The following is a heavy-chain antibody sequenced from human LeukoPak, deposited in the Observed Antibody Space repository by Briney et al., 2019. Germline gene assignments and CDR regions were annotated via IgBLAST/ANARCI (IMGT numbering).Heavy chain of an antibody. J-gene: IGHJ4*02. CDR1: GFTFGDYA. V-gene: IGHV3-49*03. Sequence: PGGSLRLSCTASGFTFGDYAMSWFHQAPGKGLEWVGFIRSKAYGGTTEYAASVKGRFTISRDDSKSIAYLQMNSLKTEDTAVYYCTRRGAFSTTANFDYWGQGTLVTVSS. CDR2: IRSKAYGGTT. CDR3: TRRGAFSTTANFDY. D-gene: IGHD4-11*01.